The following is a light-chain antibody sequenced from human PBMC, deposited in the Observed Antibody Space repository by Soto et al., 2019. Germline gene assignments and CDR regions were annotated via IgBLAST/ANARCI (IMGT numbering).Light chain of an antibody. J-gene: IGLJ1*01. CDR2: EVS. V-gene: IGLV2-8*01. Sequence: QSVLTQPPSASGSPGQSVTISCTGTSSDVGGYNYVSWYQQHPGKAPKIMIYEVSKRPSGVPDRFSGSKSGNTASLTVSGLQAEDEADYYCSSYADSSNYVFGTGTKVTVL. CDR1: SSDVGGYNY. CDR3: SSYADSSNYV.